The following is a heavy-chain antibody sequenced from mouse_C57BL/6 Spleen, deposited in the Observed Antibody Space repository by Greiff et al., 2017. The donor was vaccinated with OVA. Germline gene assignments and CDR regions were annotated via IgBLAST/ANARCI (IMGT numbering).Heavy chain of an antibody. J-gene: IGHJ1*03. V-gene: IGHV1-82*01. CDR1: GYAFSSSW. Sequence: QVQLQQSGPELVKPGASVKISCKASGYAFSSSWMNWVKQRPGKGLEWIGRIYPGDGDTNYNGKFKGKATLTADKSSSTAYMQLSSLTSEDSAVYFCARYDGYWYFDVWGTGTTVTVSS. D-gene: IGHD2-3*01. CDR2: IYPGDGDT. CDR3: ARYDGYWYFDV.